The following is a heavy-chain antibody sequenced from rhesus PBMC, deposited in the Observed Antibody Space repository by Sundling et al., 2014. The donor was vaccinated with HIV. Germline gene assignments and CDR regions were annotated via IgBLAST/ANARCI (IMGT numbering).Heavy chain of an antibody. CDR3: ASWYFDFDISSRYKGGDFDY. D-gene: IGHD3-40*01. CDR2: INGNSGST. Sequence: QVQLQESGPGVVKPSETLSLTCTVSGASISSYWCSWIRQPPGKGLEWIGEINGNSGSTNYNPSLKSRVTISRDTSKNQFSLKLNSVSAADTAVYYCASWYFDFDISSRYKGGDFDYWGQGVLVTVSS. V-gene: IGHV4-80*01. CDR1: GASISSYW. J-gene: IGHJ4*01.